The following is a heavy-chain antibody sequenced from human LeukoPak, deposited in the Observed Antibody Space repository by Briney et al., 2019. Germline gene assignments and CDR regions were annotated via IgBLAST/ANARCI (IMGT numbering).Heavy chain of an antibody. CDR2: IYYSGST. D-gene: IGHD4-17*01. CDR3: ARDRYGETFDY. Sequence: SETLSLTCTVSGGSISSYYWSWIRQPPGKGLEWIGYIYYSGSTNYNPSLKSRVTISVDTSKNQFSLKLSSVTAADTAVYYCARDRYGETFDYWGQGTLVTVSS. J-gene: IGHJ4*02. V-gene: IGHV4-59*01. CDR1: GGSISSYY.